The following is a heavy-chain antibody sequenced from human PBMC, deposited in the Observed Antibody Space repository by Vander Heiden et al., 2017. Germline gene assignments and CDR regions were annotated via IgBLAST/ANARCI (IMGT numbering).Heavy chain of an antibody. D-gene: IGHD3-3*01. CDR1: GFTFSIYG. CDR2: IWYDGSNK. J-gene: IGHJ6*02. V-gene: IGHV3-33*01. Sequence: QVQLVESGGGVVQPGRSLRLSCAASGFTFSIYGMHWVRQAPGKGLEWVAVIWYDGSNKYYGESVKGRFTISRDNSKNTLYLQMNSLRAEDTAVYYCARVIWSGHHLRYYYYGMDVWGQGTTVTVSS. CDR3: ARVIWSGHHLRYYYYGMDV.